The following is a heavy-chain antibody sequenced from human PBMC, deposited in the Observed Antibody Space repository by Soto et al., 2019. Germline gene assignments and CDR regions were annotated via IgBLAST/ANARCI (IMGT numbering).Heavy chain of an antibody. Sequence: QVQLVQSGVEVKKPGASVRVSCVASGYSFTSFDVNWVRQAPGQGLEWMGWMKTQSGSTAYAQNFHGRVTMTKNTSTSTVYMELSSLTSEDTAVYYCARGGTNRPFDPWGQGTLVIVSS. V-gene: IGHV1-8*01. J-gene: IGHJ5*02. CDR3: ARGGTNRPFDP. CDR2: MKTQSGST. CDR1: GYSFTSFD.